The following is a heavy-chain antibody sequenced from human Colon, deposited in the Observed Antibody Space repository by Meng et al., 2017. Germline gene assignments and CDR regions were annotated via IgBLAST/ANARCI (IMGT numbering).Heavy chain of an antibody. CDR3: ARGTPGRSYSDY. V-gene: IGHV1-18*01. CDR1: GYTFASYG. Sequence: QLHLLQSGAEVTKLAASLRSSCEASGYTFASYGISWLRQAPGQGIEWMGWFVNNVDTYSAQKFQGRVTMTTDTHTSTAFMELRSLRSDDTAVYYCARGTPGRSYSDYWGQGTLVTVSS. CDR2: FVNNVDT. D-gene: IGHD3-10*01. J-gene: IGHJ4*02.